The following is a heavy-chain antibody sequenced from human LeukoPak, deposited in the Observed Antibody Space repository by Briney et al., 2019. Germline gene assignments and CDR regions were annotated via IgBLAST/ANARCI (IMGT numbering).Heavy chain of an antibody. J-gene: IGHJ6*02. D-gene: IGHD2-15*01. CDR3: ARGKYCSGGTCSSNYYYAMDV. V-gene: IGHV6-1*01. CDR2: AYYRSNWYN. Sequence: SQTLSLTCAVSGDTISSDSAAWSWVRQSPSGGLEWLGRAYYRSNWYNDYAVSVKSRITINPDTFKNQFSLNLNSVTPDDTAVYFCARGKYCSGGTCSSNYYYAMDVWGQGTTVTVSS. CDR1: GDTISSDSAA.